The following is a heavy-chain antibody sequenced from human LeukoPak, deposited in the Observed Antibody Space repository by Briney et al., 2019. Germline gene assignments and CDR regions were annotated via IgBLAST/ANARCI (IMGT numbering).Heavy chain of an antibody. CDR3: ARLNIQLWTSNDY. J-gene: IGHJ4*02. CDR2: IYYSGST. D-gene: IGHD5-18*01. CDR1: AGSISSSSYY. Sequence: SETLSLTCTVYAGSISSSSYYWGWIRQPPGKGLEWIGSIYYSGSTYYNPSLKSRVTISVDTSKNQFSLKLSSVTAADTAVYYCARLNIQLWTSNDYWGQGTLVTVSS. V-gene: IGHV4-39*01.